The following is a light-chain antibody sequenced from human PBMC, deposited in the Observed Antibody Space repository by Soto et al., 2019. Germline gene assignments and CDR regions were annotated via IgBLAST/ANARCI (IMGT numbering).Light chain of an antibody. CDR3: SSYTSSSTRV. V-gene: IGLV2-14*01. CDR2: EVS. CDR1: SSDVGGYNY. Sequence: QSVLTQPASVSGSPGQSITISCTGTSSDVGGYNYVCWYQQHPVKAPKRMIYEVSNRTSGVSNRFSGSKSGNTASLTISVLQAEDEADYYCSSYTSSSTRVFGGGTKLTFL. J-gene: IGLJ3*02.